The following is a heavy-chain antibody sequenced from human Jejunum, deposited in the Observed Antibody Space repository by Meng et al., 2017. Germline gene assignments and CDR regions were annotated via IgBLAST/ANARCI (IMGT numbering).Heavy chain of an antibody. Sequence: LRLSCTVSGGSISSGSYYWNWVRQSAGKGLEWIGRIYTSGSTNYSPSLRSRVTISVDTSKNQFSLTLSSVTAADTAVYYCARRQGGSGRFDYWGQGTLVTVSS. CDR2: IYTSGST. V-gene: IGHV4-61*02. D-gene: IGHD3-10*01. J-gene: IGHJ4*02. CDR3: ARRQGGSGRFDY. CDR1: GGSISSGSYY.